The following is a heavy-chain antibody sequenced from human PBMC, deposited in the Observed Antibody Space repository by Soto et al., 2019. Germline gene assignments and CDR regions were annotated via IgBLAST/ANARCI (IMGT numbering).Heavy chain of an antibody. CDR1: GFTFSGSA. CDR3: TSSGVTSYDAFDI. J-gene: IGHJ3*02. V-gene: IGHV3-73*01. Sequence: GGSLRLSCAASGFTFSGSAMHWVRQASGKGLEWVGRIRSKANSYATAYAASVKGRFTISRDDSKNTAYLQMNSLKTEDTAVYYCTSSGVTSYDAFDIWGQGTMVTVSS. CDR2: IRSKANSYAT. D-gene: IGHD2-21*02.